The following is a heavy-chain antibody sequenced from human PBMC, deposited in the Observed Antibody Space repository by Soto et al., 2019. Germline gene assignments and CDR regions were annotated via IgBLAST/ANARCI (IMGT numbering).Heavy chain of an antibody. J-gene: IGHJ4*02. CDR1: GFTFPSSA. CDR3: AAVPYYYDTSGTYFDY. CDR2: IVVGSGNT. Sequence: QMQLVQSGPEVKKPGTSVKVSGKASGFTFPSSAVQWVRQARGQRLEWIARIVVGSGNTNYAQKFQERLTISRDMSTNTAYMELSSPRSEDTAVYYCAAVPYYYDTSGTYFDYWGQGTLVTVSS. D-gene: IGHD3-22*01. V-gene: IGHV1-58*01.